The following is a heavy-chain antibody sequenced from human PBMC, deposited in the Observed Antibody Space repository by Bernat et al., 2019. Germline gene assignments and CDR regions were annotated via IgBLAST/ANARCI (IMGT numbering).Heavy chain of an antibody. J-gene: IGHJ4*02. CDR1: GGSISSSSYY. V-gene: IGHV4-39*01. Sequence: QLQLQESGPGLVKPSETLSLTCTVSGGSISSSSYYWGWIRQPPGKGLEWIGSIYYSGSTYYNPSLKSRVTISVDTSKNQFSLKLSSVTAADTAVYYCARHGNNYGDRMYYWGLGTLVTVSS. CDR2: IYYSGST. D-gene: IGHD4-17*01. CDR3: ARHGNNYGDRMYY.